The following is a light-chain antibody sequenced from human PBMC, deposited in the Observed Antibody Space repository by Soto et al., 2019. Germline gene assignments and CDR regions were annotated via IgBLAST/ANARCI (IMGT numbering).Light chain of an antibody. Sequence: EIVLTQSPYTLSLSPGERATLSCRARQIISSNYLAWYQQKPGQPPRLLLYGASSRAPGIPDRFGGSGSGTDFTLTISRLEPEEFAVYYCQQHGSASWTFGQGTRVEIE. CDR3: QQHGSASWT. V-gene: IGKV3-20*01. J-gene: IGKJ1*01. CDR1: QIISSNY. CDR2: GAS.